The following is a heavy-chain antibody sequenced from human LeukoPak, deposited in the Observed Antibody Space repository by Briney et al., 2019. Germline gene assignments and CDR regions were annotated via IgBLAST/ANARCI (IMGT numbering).Heavy chain of an antibody. J-gene: IGHJ1*01. Sequence: SETLSLTCTVSGGSISSSSYYWGWIRQPPGKGLEWIGSIYYSGSTYYNPSLKSRVTISVDTSKNQFSLKLSSVTAADTAVYYCARQRSGYYYAEYFQHWGQGTLVTVSS. CDR1: GGSISSSSYY. CDR2: IYYSGST. CDR3: ARQRSGYYYAEYFQH. D-gene: IGHD3-22*01. V-gene: IGHV4-39*01.